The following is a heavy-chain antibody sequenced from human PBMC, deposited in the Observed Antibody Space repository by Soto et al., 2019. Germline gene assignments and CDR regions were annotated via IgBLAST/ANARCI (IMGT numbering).Heavy chain of an antibody. CDR1: GFTFSDSF. CDR2: ISGRGCNI. J-gene: IGHJ6*03. Sequence: QVQLVESGGGLVKPGGSLTLSCAASGFTFSDSFMRWRRQTPGEGLVWLSYISGRGCNIYYADSVRGRFTISRDNAKNSVYLQMNSLRAEDTAVYYCAGDQGPNYMAVWGKGTTVTVS. V-gene: IGHV3-11*01. CDR3: AGDQGPNYMAV.